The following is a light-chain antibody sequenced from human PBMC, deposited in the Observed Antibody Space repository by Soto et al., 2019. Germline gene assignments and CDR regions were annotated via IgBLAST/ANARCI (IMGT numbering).Light chain of an antibody. CDR2: DAS. J-gene: IGKJ1*01. Sequence: DIQITQSPSTLSASVAERFTITCRASQSISRWLAWHQQKPGKAPRLLIYDASNLQRGVPSRFSGSGSGTEFTLTITSLQPEDFATYYCQQYNDYSGMFGQGTKVDI. V-gene: IGKV1-5*01. CDR1: QSISRW. CDR3: QQYNDYSGM.